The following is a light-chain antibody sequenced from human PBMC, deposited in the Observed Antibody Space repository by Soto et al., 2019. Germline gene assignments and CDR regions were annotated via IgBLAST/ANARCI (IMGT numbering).Light chain of an antibody. J-gene: IGKJ1*01. CDR2: SAS. Sequence: EDVLTQSPGTLSLSPGERVTLSCRASQSVASSYLAWYQQKPGRAPRLLFYSASSRATGIPDRFSGSGSGTDFTLTISRLEPEDFAVYYCHHFGSLPETFGQGTNVE. CDR1: QSVASSY. V-gene: IGKV3-20*01. CDR3: HHFGSLPET.